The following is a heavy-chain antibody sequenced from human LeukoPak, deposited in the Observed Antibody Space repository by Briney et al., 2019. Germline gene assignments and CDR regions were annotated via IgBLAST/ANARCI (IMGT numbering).Heavy chain of an antibody. V-gene: IGHV3-23*01. CDR3: AKFIRDGYSSSWYDY. CDR1: GFTFSSYA. D-gene: IGHD6-13*01. CDR2: INSDGRTT. Sequence: GGSLRLSCAASGFTFSSYAMSWVRQVPGKGLVWVSHINSDGRTTDYAESVKGRFTISRDNSKNTLDLQMNSLRAEDTAVYYCAKFIRDGYSSSWYDYWGQGTLVTVSS. J-gene: IGHJ4*02.